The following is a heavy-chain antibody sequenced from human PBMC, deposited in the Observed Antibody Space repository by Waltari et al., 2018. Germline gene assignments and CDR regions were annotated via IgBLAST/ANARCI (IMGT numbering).Heavy chain of an antibody. Sequence: QVQLVQSGAEMKKPGASVKVSCKASSYTFTSYGISWIRQSPGQGLDWMGWISAYNGNTNYAQKLQGRVTMTTDTSTSTAYMELRSLRSDDTAVYYCARGLQTRIAAPYFDYWGQGTLVTVSS. CDR2: ISAYNGNT. D-gene: IGHD6-13*01. J-gene: IGHJ4*02. CDR3: ARGLQTRIAAPYFDY. V-gene: IGHV1-18*01. CDR1: SYTFTSYG.